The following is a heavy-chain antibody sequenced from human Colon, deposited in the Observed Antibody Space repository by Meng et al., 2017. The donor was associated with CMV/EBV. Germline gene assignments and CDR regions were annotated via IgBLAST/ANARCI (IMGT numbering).Heavy chain of an antibody. V-gene: IGHV4-38-2*02. Sequence: SETLSLTCTVSGYSISSGYYWGWIRQPPGKGLEWIGSIYHSGSTYYNPSLKSRVTISVDTSKNQFSLKLNSVTAADTAVYYCARDRGLEGFDVWGQGTMVTVSS. CDR3: ARDRGLEGFDV. CDR1: GYSISSGYY. CDR2: IYHSGST. J-gene: IGHJ3*01. D-gene: IGHD1-1*01.